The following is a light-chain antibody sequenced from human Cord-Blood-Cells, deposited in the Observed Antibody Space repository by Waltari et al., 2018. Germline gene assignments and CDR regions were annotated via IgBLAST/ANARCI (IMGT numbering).Light chain of an antibody. CDR2: WAS. CDR3: QQYYSTPT. CDR1: QSVLYSSNNKNY. V-gene: IGKV4-1*01. Sequence: DIVMTQSPDSLAVSLGERATINCKSSQSVLYSSNNKNYLAWYQQKPGQPPKLLIYWASTREIGVPDRFSGSGSGTDFTLTISSLQAEDVAVYYCQQYYSTPTFGQGTKVEIK. J-gene: IGKJ1*01.